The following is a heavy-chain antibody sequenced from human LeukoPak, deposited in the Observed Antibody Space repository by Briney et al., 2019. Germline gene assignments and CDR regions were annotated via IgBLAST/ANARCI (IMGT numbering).Heavy chain of an antibody. CDR2: IYYRGST. J-gene: IGHJ4*02. CDR3: AGRDRITIFGVVD. D-gene: IGHD3-3*01. Sequence: SETLSLTCSVSGGSISSSTYYWGWIRQPPGKGLEWIGTIYYRGSTYYNPSLKSRVTISVDTSKNQFSLKLSSVTAADTAVYYCAGRDRITIFGVVDWGQGTLVTVSS. V-gene: IGHV4-39*01. CDR1: GGSISSSTYY.